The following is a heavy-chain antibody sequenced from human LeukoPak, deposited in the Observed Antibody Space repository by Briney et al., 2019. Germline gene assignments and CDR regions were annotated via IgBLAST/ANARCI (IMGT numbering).Heavy chain of an antibody. D-gene: IGHD3-22*01. CDR2: INHSGST. Sequence: SETLSLTCAVYGGSFSGYYWSWIRQPPGKGLEWIGEINHSGSTYYNPSLKSRVTISVDTSKNQFSLKLSSVTAADTAVYYCARSTYDSSGYYYSLYYYGMDVWGQGTTVTVSS. CDR1: GGSFSGYY. CDR3: ARSTYDSSGYYYSLYYYGMDV. V-gene: IGHV4-34*01. J-gene: IGHJ6*02.